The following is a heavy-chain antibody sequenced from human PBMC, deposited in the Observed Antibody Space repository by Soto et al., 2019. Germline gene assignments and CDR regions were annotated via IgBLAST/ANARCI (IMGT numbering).Heavy chain of an antibody. J-gene: IGHJ1*01. CDR3: AREGSGYNL. CDR1: GGSFSSFG. V-gene: IGHV1-69*13. D-gene: IGHD5-12*01. CDR2: IIPVFGRP. Sequence: ASVKISCKASGGSFSSFGISWVRQAPGQGLEWMGGIIPVFGRPNYAQRFRGRLTITADESTNTVYLELIDLRSEDTAVYYCAREGSGYNLWGQGTQVTVSS.